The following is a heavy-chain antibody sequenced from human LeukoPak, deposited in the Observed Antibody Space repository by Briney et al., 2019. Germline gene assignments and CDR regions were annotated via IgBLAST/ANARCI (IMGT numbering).Heavy chain of an antibody. CDR2: IYYSGST. D-gene: IGHD1-26*01. CDR3: ASLSSGSYNWFDP. J-gene: IGHJ5*02. CDR1: GGSISSYY. Sequence: KPSETLSLTCTVSGGSISSYYWSWIRQPPGKGLEWIGYIYYSGSTNYNPSLKSRVTISVDTSKNQSSLKLSSVTAADTAVYYCASLSSGSYNWFDPWGQGTLVTVSS. V-gene: IGHV4-59*01.